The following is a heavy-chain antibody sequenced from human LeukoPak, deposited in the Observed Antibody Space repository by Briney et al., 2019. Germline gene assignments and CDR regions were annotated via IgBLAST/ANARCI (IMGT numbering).Heavy chain of an antibody. CDR2: INPSGGST. J-gene: IGHJ5*02. CDR3: ARVVRETSRYYYEPYGWFDP. CDR1: GYTFTSYY. V-gene: IGHV1-46*03. D-gene: IGHD3-22*01. Sequence: VASVKVSCKASGYTFTSYYMHWVRQAPGQGLEWMGIINPSGGSTSYAQKFQGRVTMTRDTSTSTVYMELSSLRSEDTAVYYCARVVRETSRYYYEPYGWFDPWGQGTLVTVSS.